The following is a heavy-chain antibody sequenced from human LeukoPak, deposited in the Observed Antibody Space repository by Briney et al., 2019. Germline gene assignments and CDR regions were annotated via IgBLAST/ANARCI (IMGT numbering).Heavy chain of an antibody. J-gene: IGHJ4*02. D-gene: IGHD5-18*01. Sequence: GGSLRLSCAASGFTFSSYSMNWVRQAPGKGLEWVPSISSSSSYIYYADSVKGRFTISRDNAKNSLYLQMNSLRAEDTAVYYCARGRGYSYGADDFDYWGQGTLVTVSS. CDR1: GFTFSSYS. CDR3: ARGRGYSYGADDFDY. V-gene: IGHV3-21*01. CDR2: ISSSSSYI.